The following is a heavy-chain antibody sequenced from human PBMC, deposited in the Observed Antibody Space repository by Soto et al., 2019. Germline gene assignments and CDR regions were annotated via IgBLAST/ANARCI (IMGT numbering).Heavy chain of an antibody. CDR3: ARGPYSGYGQNWFDP. J-gene: IGHJ5*02. V-gene: IGHV3-74*01. Sequence: GGSLRLSSAASGVNFSSYGMHWVRQAPGKGLVWVSRINSDGSSTSYADSVKGRFTISRDNAKNTLYLQMNSLRAEDTAVYYCARGPYSGYGQNWFDPWGQGTLVTVSS. CDR1: GVNFSSYG. D-gene: IGHD5-12*01. CDR2: INSDGSST.